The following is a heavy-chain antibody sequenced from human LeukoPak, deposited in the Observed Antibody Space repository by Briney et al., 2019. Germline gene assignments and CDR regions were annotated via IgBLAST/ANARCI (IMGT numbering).Heavy chain of an antibody. Sequence: PGGSLRLSCAGSGFTLSTYSMNWVRQAPGKGLEWVSFISSSSSSIYYADSLKGRFTISRDNANNSLYLQMNSLRAEDTAVYYCAREYCKGGSCYNDAFDIWGQGTMVTVSS. CDR3: AREYCKGGSCYNDAFDI. V-gene: IGHV3-21*01. D-gene: IGHD2-15*01. CDR2: ISSSSSSI. J-gene: IGHJ3*02. CDR1: GFTLSTYS.